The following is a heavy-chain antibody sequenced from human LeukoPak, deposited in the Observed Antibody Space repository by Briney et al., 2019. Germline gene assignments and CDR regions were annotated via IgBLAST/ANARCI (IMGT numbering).Heavy chain of an antibody. CDR1: CGSISSYH. CDR3: ARGGWYAGL. V-gene: IGHV4-59*01. J-gene: IGHJ4*02. Sequence: PSETLSLTCTVSCGSISSYHWSWIRQPPGKGLEWIGYIYNSGSTNYSPSLESRVTISLDTSKNQFSLKLSSVTAADTAVYYCARGGWYAGLWGQGTLVTVSS. CDR2: IYNSGST. D-gene: IGHD2-15*01.